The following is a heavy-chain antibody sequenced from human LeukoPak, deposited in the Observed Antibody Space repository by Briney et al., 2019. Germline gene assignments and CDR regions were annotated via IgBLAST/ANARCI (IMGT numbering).Heavy chain of an antibody. CDR2: IKSKSDGETT. CDR1: GFIVKNVW. V-gene: IGHV3-15*01. D-gene: IGHD5-18*01. J-gene: IGHJ4*02. Sequence: GGSLGLSCAVSGFIVKNVWMTWVRQAPGQGLEWVGRIKSKSDGETTDYGAPVKGRFTISRDDSTNTVYLQMNSLKTEDTAVYYCTRQRYSYALGYFDYWGQGTLVTVSS. CDR3: TRQRYSYALGYFDY.